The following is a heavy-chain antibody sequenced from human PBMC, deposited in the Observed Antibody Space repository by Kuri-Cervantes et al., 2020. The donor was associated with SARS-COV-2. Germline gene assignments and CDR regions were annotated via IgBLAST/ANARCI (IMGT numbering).Heavy chain of an antibody. CDR2: IYYSGST. J-gene: IGHJ5*02. D-gene: IGHD6-13*01. CDR1: GGSISSYY. CDR3: ARGRDKGAAAGPGPRWFDP. V-gene: IGHV4-59*08. Sequence: ESLKISCTVSGGSISSYYWSWIRQPPGKGLEWIGYIYYSGSTNYNPSLKSRVTISVDTSKNQYSLKLSSVTAADTAVYYCARGRDKGAAAGPGPRWFDPWGQGTLVTVSS.